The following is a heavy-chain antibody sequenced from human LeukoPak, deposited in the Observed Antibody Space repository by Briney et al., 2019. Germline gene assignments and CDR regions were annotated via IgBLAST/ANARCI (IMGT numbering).Heavy chain of an antibody. D-gene: IGHD2-15*01. Sequence: SETLSLTCAVYGGSFSGYYWSWIRQPPGQGLEWIGEINHSGSTNYNPSLKSRVTISVDTSKNQFSLKLSSVTAADTAVYYCARGGYCSGGSCYSEKYYFDYWGQGTLVTVSS. V-gene: IGHV4-34*01. CDR3: ARGGYCSGGSCYSEKYYFDY. CDR1: GGSFSGYY. CDR2: INHSGST. J-gene: IGHJ4*02.